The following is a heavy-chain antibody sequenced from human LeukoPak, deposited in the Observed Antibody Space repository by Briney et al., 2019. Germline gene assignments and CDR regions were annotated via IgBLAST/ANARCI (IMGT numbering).Heavy chain of an antibody. V-gene: IGHV3-30*18. J-gene: IGHJ6*03. D-gene: IGHD5-24*01. CDR1: GFTFSSYG. CDR3: AKDGVAGDGYNFYYYYYMDV. CDR2: ISYGGSNK. Sequence: GGSLRLSCAASGFTFSSYGMHWVRQAPGKGLEWVAVISYGGSNKYYADSVKGRFTISRDNSKNTLYLQMNSLRAEDTAVYYCAKDGVAGDGYNFYYYYYMDVWGKGTTVTVSS.